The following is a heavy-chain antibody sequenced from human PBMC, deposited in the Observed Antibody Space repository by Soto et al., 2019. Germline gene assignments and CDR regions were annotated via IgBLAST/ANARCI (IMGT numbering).Heavy chain of an antibody. J-gene: IGHJ3*02. D-gene: IGHD2-15*01. CDR1: GGSISTSVYY. Sequence: PSETLSLTCTVSGGSISTSVYYWGWIRQPPGRGLEWMANIYYSGSAYYNPSLKSRVSTSVDTSKNQFSLKLTSVTAADTAVYYCASQGSRAFDIWGEGRMVT. CDR3: ASQGSRAFDI. V-gene: IGHV4-39*01. CDR2: IYYSGSA.